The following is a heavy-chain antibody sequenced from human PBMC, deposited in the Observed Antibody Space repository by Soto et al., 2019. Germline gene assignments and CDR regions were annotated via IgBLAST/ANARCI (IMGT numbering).Heavy chain of an antibody. Sequence: QVQLVQSGAEVKKPGSSVKVSCTASGGSLRNSVISWVRQAPAQRLEWMGGVLPILGTANYAQKFQGRVTMTAAEATSTAYMDLSSRSPDDTAVYYCSRLGHPGHWGPGTLVIVSS. CDR1: GGSLRNSV. CDR2: VLPILGTA. J-gene: IGHJ4*02. V-gene: IGHV1-69*01. CDR3: SRLGHPGH.